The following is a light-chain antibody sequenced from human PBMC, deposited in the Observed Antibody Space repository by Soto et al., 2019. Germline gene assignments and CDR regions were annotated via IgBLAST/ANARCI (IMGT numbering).Light chain of an antibody. CDR1: NRDVGTHNY. J-gene: IGLJ1*01. V-gene: IGLV2-8*01. CDR2: DVV. CDR3: FSYAGGSPFV. Sequence: QSALTQPPSASGSPGQSVTISCTGTNRDVGTHNYVSWYQQYPGKAPKLLIYDVVKRPSGIPHRFSGSKSGNTASLTVSGLQAEDEADYYCFSYAGGSPFVFGTGTKVIVL.